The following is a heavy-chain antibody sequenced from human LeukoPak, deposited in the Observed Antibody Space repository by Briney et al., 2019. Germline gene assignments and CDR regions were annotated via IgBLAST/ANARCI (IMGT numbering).Heavy chain of an antibody. J-gene: IGHJ3*02. CDR1: GYTFTNYD. V-gene: IGHV1-8*01. D-gene: IGHD1-26*01. CDR2: MNPNSGNT. CDR3: AKEVIKGLGAQRPGAFDI. Sequence: ASVKVSCKASGYTFTNYDINWVRQATGQGLEWMGWMNPNSGNTGYAQKFQGRVTITRDTSASTAYMELNSLRAEDTAVYYCAKEVIKGLGAQRPGAFDIWGQGTMVTVSS.